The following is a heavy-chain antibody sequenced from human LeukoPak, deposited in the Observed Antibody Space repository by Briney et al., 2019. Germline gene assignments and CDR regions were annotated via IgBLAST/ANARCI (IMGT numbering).Heavy chain of an antibody. J-gene: IGHJ6*03. CDR1: GASISSSKYY. V-gene: IGHV4-39*07. CDR3: ARIDYYYMDV. CDR2: IFNSGST. Sequence: SETLSLTCTVSGASISSSKYYWGWIRQPPGKGLEWIGTIFNSGSTHYNPSLKSRVTISVDTSKNQFSLNLSSVTAADTAVYYCARIDYYYMDVWGKGTTVTVSS.